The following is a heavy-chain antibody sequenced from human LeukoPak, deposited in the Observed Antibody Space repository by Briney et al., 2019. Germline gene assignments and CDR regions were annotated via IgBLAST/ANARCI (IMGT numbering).Heavy chain of an antibody. CDR1: GFTFSSYS. J-gene: IGHJ4*02. CDR2: ITASGGTT. D-gene: IGHD6-19*01. Sequence: GGSLRLSCAASGFTFSSYSMSWVRQAPGNGLEWVSAITASGGTTYYADSVKGRFTISRDTSKNTLYLQMNTLRAEDTAVYYCAKAVVAGTLYYFDYWGQGTLVTVSS. V-gene: IGHV3-23*01. CDR3: AKAVVAGTLYYFDY.